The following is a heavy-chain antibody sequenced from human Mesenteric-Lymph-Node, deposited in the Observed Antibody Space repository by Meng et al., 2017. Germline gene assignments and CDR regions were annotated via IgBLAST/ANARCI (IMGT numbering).Heavy chain of an antibody. J-gene: IGHJ4*02. CDR1: GGSISSSSYY. D-gene: IGHD2-21*01. CDR2: IYYSGST. Sequence: GSLRLSCTVSGGSISSSSYYWGWIRQPPGKGLEWIGSIYYSGSTYYNPSLKSRVTISVDTSKNQFSLKLSSVTAADTAVYYCARIPSFLDYWGQGTLVTVSS. CDR3: ARIPSFLDY. V-gene: IGHV4-39*07.